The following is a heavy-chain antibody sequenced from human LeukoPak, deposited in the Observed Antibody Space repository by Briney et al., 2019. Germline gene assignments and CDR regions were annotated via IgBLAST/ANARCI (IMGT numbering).Heavy chain of an antibody. V-gene: IGHV4-34*01. CDR3: ARVDDY. CDR2: INHRGST. J-gene: IGHJ4*02. CDR1: GGSFSGYY. Sequence: KPSETLSLTCAVYGGSFSGYYWSWIRQSPGKGLEWIGEINHRGSTKYNPSLKSRVTMSVDTSKNQFSLKLSSVTAADTAVYYGARVDDYWGQGTLVTVSS.